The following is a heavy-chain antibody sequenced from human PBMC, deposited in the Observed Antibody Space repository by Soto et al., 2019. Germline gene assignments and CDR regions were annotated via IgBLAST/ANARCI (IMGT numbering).Heavy chain of an antibody. Sequence: QVQLVQSGAEVKKPGSSVKVSCKASGGTFSSYTISWVRQAPGQGLEWMGRIIPILGIANYAQKFQGRVTITADKSTSTADMELSSLRSEDTAVYYCATLRVDPAMAPEGGYFDLWGRGTLVTVSS. D-gene: IGHD5-18*01. CDR3: ATLRVDPAMAPEGGYFDL. J-gene: IGHJ2*01. CDR2: IIPILGIA. V-gene: IGHV1-69*02. CDR1: GGTFSSYT.